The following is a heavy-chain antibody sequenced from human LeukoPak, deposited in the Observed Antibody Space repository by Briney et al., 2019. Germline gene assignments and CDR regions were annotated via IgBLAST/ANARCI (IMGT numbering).Heavy chain of an antibody. CDR3: ARLAPSITPFDP. D-gene: IGHD3-3*01. CDR2: IYYSGST. Sequence: PSETLSLTCTVSGGSISSYYWSWIRQPPGKGLEWIGYIYYSGSTNYNPSLKSRVTISVDTSKNQFSLKLSSVTAADTAVYYCARLAPSITPFDPCGERTLVTLSS. J-gene: IGHJ5*02. CDR1: GGSISSYY. V-gene: IGHV4-59*08.